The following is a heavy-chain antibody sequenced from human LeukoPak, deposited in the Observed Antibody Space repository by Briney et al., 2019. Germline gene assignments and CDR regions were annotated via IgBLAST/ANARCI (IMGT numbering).Heavy chain of an antibody. CDR2: IIPILGIA. Sequence: GASVKVSCKASGGTFSSYAISWVRQAPGQGLEWMGRIIPILGIANYAQKFQGRVTITADKSTSTAYMELSSLRSEDTAVYYCARVPIVATTGWFDPWGQGTLVTVSS. V-gene: IGHV1-69*04. D-gene: IGHD5-12*01. J-gene: IGHJ5*02. CDR3: ARVPIVATTGWFDP. CDR1: GGTFSSYA.